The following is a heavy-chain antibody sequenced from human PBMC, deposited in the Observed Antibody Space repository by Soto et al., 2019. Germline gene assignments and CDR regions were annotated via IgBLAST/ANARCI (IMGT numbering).Heavy chain of an antibody. D-gene: IGHD4-17*01. CDR3: AREGDNGGSDY. J-gene: IGHJ4*01. Sequence: QVQLQESGPGLVKPSETLSLTCSVSGDSIHSYYWTWIRQPPGKGLEWIGYIYYSGSTSYNPSLESRVTFSVDRSKNQFSLNLRSVTAADTAVYYCAREGDNGGSDYWGNGTLVTVSP. V-gene: IGHV4-59*01. CDR1: GDSIHSYY. CDR2: IYYSGST.